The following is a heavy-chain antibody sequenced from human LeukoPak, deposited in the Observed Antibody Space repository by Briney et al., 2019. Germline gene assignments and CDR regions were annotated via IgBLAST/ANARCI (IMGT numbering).Heavy chain of an antibody. D-gene: IGHD4-23*01. J-gene: IGHJ3*02. Sequence: SETLSLTCSVSGGSINSRPYYWGWIRQPPGKGLERIGNIYYSGSTYYNPSLKSRVTISVDTSKNQFSLKLSSVTAADTAVYYCASLYGGNPEAFDIWGQGTMVTVSS. V-gene: IGHV4-39*01. CDR3: ASLYGGNPEAFDI. CDR2: IYYSGST. CDR1: GGSINSRPYY.